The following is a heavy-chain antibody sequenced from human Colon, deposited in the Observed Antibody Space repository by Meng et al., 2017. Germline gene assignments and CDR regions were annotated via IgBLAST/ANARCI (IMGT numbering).Heavy chain of an antibody. J-gene: IGHJ4*02. CDR1: GDAISSDSG. Sequence: RRGSGPGRGKASGTLSLPCTVSGDAISSDSGWSGVGQPQGKGMEWIGEVYHRGDTNYNPSLKSRVVISVDRSKNQFSLNLSSVTAADTAVYYCGRDQGRQLINHWGQGTLVTVSS. D-gene: IGHD1-1*01. V-gene: IGHV4-4*02. CDR3: GRDQGRQLINH. CDR2: VYHRGDT.